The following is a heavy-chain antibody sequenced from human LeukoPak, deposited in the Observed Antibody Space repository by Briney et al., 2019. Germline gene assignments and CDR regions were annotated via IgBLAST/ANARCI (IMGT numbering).Heavy chain of an antibody. Sequence: PSQTLSLTCTVSGGSISSGGYYWSWIRQHPGKGLEWIGYIYYSGSTYYNPSLTSRVTISVDTSKNQFSLKLSSVTAADTAVYYCARSYCSSTSCSPYYYYYMDVWGKGTTVTVSS. V-gene: IGHV4-31*03. J-gene: IGHJ6*03. CDR3: ARSYCSSTSCSPYYYYYMDV. CDR1: GGSISSGGYY. CDR2: IYYSGST. D-gene: IGHD2-2*01.